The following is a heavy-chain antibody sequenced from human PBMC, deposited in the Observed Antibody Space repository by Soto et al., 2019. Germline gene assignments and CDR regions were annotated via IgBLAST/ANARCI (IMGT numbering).Heavy chain of an antibody. J-gene: IGHJ5*02. D-gene: IGHD2-21*02. CDR1: GGSISSSSYF. V-gene: IGHV4-39*01. CDR3: ARHPSDFWFDP. Sequence: QLQLQESGPGLVKPSETLSLTCTVSGGSISSSSYFWGWIRQPPGKGREWIGSIYYSGGTYYNPSLKSRVTVSVDTSKNQFSLKLSSVTAADTAVYYCARHPSDFWFDPWGQGTLVTVSS. CDR2: IYYSGGT.